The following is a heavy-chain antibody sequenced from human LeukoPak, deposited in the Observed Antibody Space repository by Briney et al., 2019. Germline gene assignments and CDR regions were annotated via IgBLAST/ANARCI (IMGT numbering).Heavy chain of an antibody. CDR1: GFTFSSYA. J-gene: IGHJ4*02. CDR3: AKGYGEYDSRHSDY. V-gene: IGHV3-23*01. CDR2: ISGSGGST. Sequence: PGGSLRLSCAASGFTFSSYAMSWVRQAPGNGLEWVSAISGSGGSTYYADSVKGRFTISRDNSKNTLYLQMNSLRAEDTAVYYCAKGYGEYDSRHSDYWGQGTLVTVSS. D-gene: IGHD3-22*01.